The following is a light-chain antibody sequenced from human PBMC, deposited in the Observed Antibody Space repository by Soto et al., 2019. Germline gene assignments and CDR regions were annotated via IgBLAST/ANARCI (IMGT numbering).Light chain of an antibody. CDR2: GAS. CDR1: QSAISDY. Sequence: ETVLTQSPGTLSLSPGETATLSCRASQSAISDYLAWYQQKPDQAPRLVIYGASGRAAGIPDRFNGSGSGTDFTLTISRLEPEDFAMYYCQQYGSSVFTFGQGTKVDIK. CDR3: QQYGSSVFT. V-gene: IGKV3-20*01. J-gene: IGKJ2*01.